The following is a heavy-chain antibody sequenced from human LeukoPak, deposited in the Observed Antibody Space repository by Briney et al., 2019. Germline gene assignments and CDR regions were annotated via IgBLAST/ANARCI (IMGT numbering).Heavy chain of an antibody. D-gene: IGHD3-22*01. CDR2: ISYDGSNK. J-gene: IGHJ6*02. V-gene: IGHV3-30*18. Sequence: GGSLRLSCAASGLTFSSYGMHWVRQAPGKGLEWVAVISYDGSNKYYADSVKGRFTISRDSSKNTLYLQMNSLRAEDTAVYYCAKDGITMIVPPPGMDVWGQGTTVTVSS. CDR3: AKDGITMIVPPPGMDV. CDR1: GLTFSSYG.